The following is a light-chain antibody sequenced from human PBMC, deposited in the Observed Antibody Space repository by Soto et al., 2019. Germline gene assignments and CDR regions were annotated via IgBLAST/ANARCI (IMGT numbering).Light chain of an antibody. CDR3: QHYRTS. CDR1: QSVSSSY. V-gene: IGKV3-20*01. CDR2: GAS. Sequence: EIVLTQSPGTLSLSPGERATLSCRASQSVSSSYLAWYQHKPGQAPRQLDYGASSRTTGIPDRFSGSGSGTHFTLTITRLDSADFAVYYCQHYRTSFGGGTRVEIK. J-gene: IGKJ4*01.